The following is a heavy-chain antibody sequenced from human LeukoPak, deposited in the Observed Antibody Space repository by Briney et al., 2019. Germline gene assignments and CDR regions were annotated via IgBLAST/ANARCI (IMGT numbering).Heavy chain of an antibody. D-gene: IGHD3-22*01. CDR3: ARSPLYYYDSSGYYSTGYYYYMDV. CDR1: GGPFSGYY. J-gene: IGHJ6*03. Sequence: PSETLSLTCAVYGGPFSGYYWRWIRQPPGKGLEWIGEINHSGSTNYNPSLKSRVTISVDTSKNQFSLKLSSVTAADTAVYYCARSPLYYYDSSGYYSTGYYYYMDVWGKGTTVTVSS. CDR2: INHSGST. V-gene: IGHV4-34*01.